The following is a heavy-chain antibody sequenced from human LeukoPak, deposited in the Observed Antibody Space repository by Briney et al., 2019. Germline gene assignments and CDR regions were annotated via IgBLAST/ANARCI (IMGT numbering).Heavy chain of an antibody. D-gene: IGHD3-3*01. J-gene: IGHJ5*02. CDR3: AKGGAYYEFWTGYYRGQTWFDP. CDR1: GGSFSGYY. V-gene: IGHV4-34*01. Sequence: SETLSLTCAVYGGSFSGYYWSWIRQPPGKGLEWIGEINHSGSTNYNPSLRSRVTISVDTSKNQFSLKLSSVTAADTAVYYCAKGGAYYEFWTGYYRGQTWFDPWGQGILVTVSS. CDR2: INHSGST.